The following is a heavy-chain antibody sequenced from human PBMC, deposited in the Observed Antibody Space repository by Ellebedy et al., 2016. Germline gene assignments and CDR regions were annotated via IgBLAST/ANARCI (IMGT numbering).Heavy chain of an antibody. CDR1: GFTFSSYG. V-gene: IGHV3-33*08. J-gene: IGHJ4*02. CDR3: ARDRISASGIFDN. D-gene: IGHD6-13*01. Sequence: GGSLRLSCAASGFTFSSYGMHWVRQAPGKGLEWVAVIRFAGSNKYYADSVKGRFTISRDNSKNTLYLQMNSLRAEDTAVYYCARDRISASGIFDNWGQGTLVTVSS. CDR2: IRFAGSNK.